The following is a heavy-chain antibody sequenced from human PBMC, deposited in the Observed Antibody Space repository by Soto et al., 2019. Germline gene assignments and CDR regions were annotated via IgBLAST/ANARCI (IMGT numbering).Heavy chain of an antibody. Sequence: QITLKESGPTLVKPTQTLTLTCTFSGFSLSTSGVGVGWIRQPPGKALEWLALIYWDDDKRYSPSLKSRLTITINTSKNQVVLTKTNMDPVDTATYYCAHKQGHSYGYAVDYWGQGTLVTVSS. CDR1: GFSLSTSGVG. D-gene: IGHD5-18*01. CDR3: AHKQGHSYGYAVDY. J-gene: IGHJ4*02. V-gene: IGHV2-5*02. CDR2: IYWDDDK.